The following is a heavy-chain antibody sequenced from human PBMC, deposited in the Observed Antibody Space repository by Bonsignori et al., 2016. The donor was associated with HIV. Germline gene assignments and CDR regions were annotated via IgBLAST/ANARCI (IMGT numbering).Heavy chain of an antibody. D-gene: IGHD1-14*01. CDR2: MNPDSGST. V-gene: IGHV1-8*02. CDR3: ARGQGVGFEPGP. CDR1: GYSFTSYD. J-gene: IGHJ5*02. Sequence: ASVKVSCKTSGYSFTSYDIAWVRQATGQGLEWMGWMNPDSGSTGYTQKFMGRVTMTRDTSISTAYMELTSLTSEDTALYYCARGQGVGFEPGPWGQGTLVTVSS.